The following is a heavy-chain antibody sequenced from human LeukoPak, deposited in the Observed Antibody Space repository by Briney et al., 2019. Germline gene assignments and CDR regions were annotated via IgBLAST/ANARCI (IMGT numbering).Heavy chain of an antibody. D-gene: IGHD3-22*01. J-gene: IGHJ4*02. V-gene: IGHV3-30-3*01. Sequence: GRSLRLSCAASGFTFSSYAMHWVRQAPGKGLEWVAVISYDGSNKYYADYVKGRFTISRDNSKNTLYLQMNSLRAEDTAVYYCARDYNYDSSGYYGSDYWGQGTLVTVSS. CDR2: ISYDGSNK. CDR1: GFTFSSYA. CDR3: ARDYNYDSSGYYGSDY.